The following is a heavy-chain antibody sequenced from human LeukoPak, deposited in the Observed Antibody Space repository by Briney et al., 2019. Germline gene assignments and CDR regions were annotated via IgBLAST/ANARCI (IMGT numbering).Heavy chain of an antibody. CDR2: IYHSGST. D-gene: IGHD4-23*01. V-gene: IGHV4-4*02. J-gene: IGHJ4*02. CDR1: GDSINNNNW. CDR3: AMGLAWKLDY. Sequence: SETLSLTCAVSGDSINNNNWWSWVRQSPGKGLEWIGEIYHSGSTNYNPSLKSRVTISVDKSKNQFSLKLSSVIAADTAVYYCAMGLAWKLDYWGQGTLVTVSS.